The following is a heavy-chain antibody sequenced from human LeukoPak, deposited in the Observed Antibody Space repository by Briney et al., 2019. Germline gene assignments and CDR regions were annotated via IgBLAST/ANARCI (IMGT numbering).Heavy chain of an antibody. Sequence: GRSLRLSCAASGFTFSSYDMHWVRQATGKGLEWVSAIGTAGDTYYPGSVKGRFTISRENAKNSLYLQMNSLRAGDTAVYYCARSRSPSHYYDSSGFDYWGQGTLVTVSS. J-gene: IGHJ4*02. CDR1: GFTFSSYD. V-gene: IGHV3-13*01. D-gene: IGHD3-22*01. CDR3: ARSRSPSHYYDSSGFDY. CDR2: IGTAGDT.